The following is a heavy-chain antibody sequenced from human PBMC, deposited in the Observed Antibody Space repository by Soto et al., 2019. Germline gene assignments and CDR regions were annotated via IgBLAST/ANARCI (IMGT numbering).Heavy chain of an antibody. CDR2: ISYSGST. Sequence: QVQLQESGPGLVKPSQTLSLTCTVSGGSINSGNYYWSWIRHHPGKGLEWIGYISYSGSTSYNPSLKSRVTISVDTSKNQFSLKLSSVTAADTAVYYCARLSITANGGWFDPWGQGTLVTVPS. J-gene: IGHJ5*02. V-gene: IGHV4-31*03. CDR1: GGSINSGNYY. D-gene: IGHD6-6*01. CDR3: ARLSITANGGWFDP.